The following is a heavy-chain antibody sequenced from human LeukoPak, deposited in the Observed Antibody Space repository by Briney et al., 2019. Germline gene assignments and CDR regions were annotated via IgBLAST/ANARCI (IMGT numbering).Heavy chain of an antibody. Sequence: SETHSLACTASGASISSYCWSWLRQPPGKGLEWIGYIYYSGSTNYNPSLKSRVTISVDTSKNPFSLKLSSVTAADTPVYYSGSTDYNPARNSRVELSVATSKPPCTLKLSSVTAADTAVYYCARHGRYFDLPPKYYFAYWG. D-gene: IGHD3-10*01. CDR2: IYYSGST. V-gene: IGHV4-59*08. CDR1: GASISSYC. J-gene: IGHJ4*01. CDR3: GSTDYNPARNSRVELSVATSKPPCTLKLSSVTAADTAVYYCARHGRYFDLPPKYYFAY.